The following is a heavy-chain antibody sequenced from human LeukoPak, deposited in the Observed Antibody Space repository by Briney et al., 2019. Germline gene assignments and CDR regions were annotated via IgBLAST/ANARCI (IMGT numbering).Heavy chain of an antibody. V-gene: IGHV4-34*01. Sequence: SETLSHTCAVYGGSFSGYYWSWIRQPPGKGLEWIGEINHSGSTNYNPSLKSRVTISVDTSKNQFSLKLSSVTAADTAVYYCARLPYSGSHTDFYCYYHGMDVWGQGTMVTVSS. J-gene: IGHJ6*02. CDR1: GGSFSGYY. D-gene: IGHD1-26*01. CDR2: INHSGST. CDR3: ARLPYSGSHTDFYCYYHGMDV.